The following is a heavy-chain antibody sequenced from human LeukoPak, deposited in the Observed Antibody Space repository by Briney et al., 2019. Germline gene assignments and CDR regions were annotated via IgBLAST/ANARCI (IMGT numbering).Heavy chain of an antibody. CDR3: AKRSVVIRVILAGFNKQAYYFDS. CDR2: ISDSGGAT. CDR1: GITLSNYG. V-gene: IGHV3-23*01. D-gene: IGHD3-22*01. J-gene: IGHJ4*02. Sequence: PGGSLSLSWAVSGITLSNYGMSWIRQAPGRGLEWVAGISDSGGATNYADSVKGRFTITRDNRKNTLHAQMNRLRAEDTAVYFCAKRSVVIRVILAGFNKQAYYFDSCGQGALVTVSS.